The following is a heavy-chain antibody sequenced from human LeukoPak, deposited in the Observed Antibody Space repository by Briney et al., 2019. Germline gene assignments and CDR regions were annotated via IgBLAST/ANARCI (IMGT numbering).Heavy chain of an antibody. CDR2: ITSSGSYI. CDR3: ARAEALKFRDFDY. Sequence: PGASLRLSCAASGFTFSNYSMNWVRQAPGKGLEWVSSITSSGSYIYYADSVKGRFTISRDNARNSLYLQMNSLRAEDTAIYYCARAEALKFRDFDYWGQGTLVTVSS. CDR1: GFTFSNYS. J-gene: IGHJ4*02. V-gene: IGHV3-21*01.